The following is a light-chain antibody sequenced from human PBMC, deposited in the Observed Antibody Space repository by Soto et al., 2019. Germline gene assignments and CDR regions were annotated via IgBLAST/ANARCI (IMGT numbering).Light chain of an antibody. J-gene: IGKJ5*01. CDR3: QQYNDRPPIT. CDR1: QSVDNN. V-gene: IGKV3-15*01. CDR2: GSF. Sequence: EIVMTQSPVTLSASPGESATLSCRASQSVDNNVAWYQQKPGQAPRLLIVGSFARATGIPARFSGSGSGSEFTLTISGLQSEDLAVYYCQQYNDRPPITVGQGTRLEIK.